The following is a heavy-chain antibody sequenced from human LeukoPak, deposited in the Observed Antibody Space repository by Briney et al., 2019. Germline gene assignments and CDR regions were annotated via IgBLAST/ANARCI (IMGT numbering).Heavy chain of an antibody. J-gene: IGHJ4*02. CDR3: ARTYSSSLLY. Sequence: GGSLRLSCAASGFTFSSYSMNWVRQAPGKGLEWVSYISSSSSTIYYADSVKGRLTISRDNAKNSLYLQMNSLRAEDTAVYYCARTYSSSLLYWGQGTLVTVSS. CDR1: GFTFSSYS. D-gene: IGHD6-13*01. CDR2: ISSSSSTI. V-gene: IGHV3-48*04.